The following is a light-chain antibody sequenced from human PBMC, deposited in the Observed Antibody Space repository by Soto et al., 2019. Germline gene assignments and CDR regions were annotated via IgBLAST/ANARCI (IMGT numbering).Light chain of an antibody. V-gene: IGLV2-14*01. CDR3: SSYTTSNTRQIV. CDR2: DVS. J-gene: IGLJ1*01. CDR1: SSDVGGYNY. Sequence: QSVLTQPASVSGSPGQSITISCTGTSSDVGGYNYVSWYQQHPGKAPKFMIYDVSNRSSGVSNRFSGSKSGNTASLTISGLQAEDEADYYCSSYTTSNTRQIVFGTGTKVPVL.